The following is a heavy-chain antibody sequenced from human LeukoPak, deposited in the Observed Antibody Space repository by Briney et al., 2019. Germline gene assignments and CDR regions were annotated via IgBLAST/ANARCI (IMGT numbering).Heavy chain of an antibody. D-gene: IGHD2-8*01. Sequence: GGSLRLSCAASGFTFSSYSMNWVRQAPGKGLEWVSSISSSSYIYYADSVKGRFTISRDNAKNSLYLQMNSLRAEDTAVYYCARGPILGYCTNGVCPKYMDVWGKGTTVTVSS. V-gene: IGHV3-21*01. CDR1: GFTFSSYS. J-gene: IGHJ6*03. CDR2: ISSSSYI. CDR3: ARGPILGYCTNGVCPKYMDV.